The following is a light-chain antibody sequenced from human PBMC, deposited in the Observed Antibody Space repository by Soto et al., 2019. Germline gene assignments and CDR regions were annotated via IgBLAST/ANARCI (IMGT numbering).Light chain of an antibody. CDR3: QQRSNWPPT. Sequence: EIMLTQSPDTLSLSPGNRATLSCRASQSVSTYLAWYQQKPGQPPRLLIYDASNRATGIPARFSGSGSGTDFTLTISSLGPEDFAVYYCQQRSNWPPTFGQGTKVDIK. V-gene: IGKV3-11*01. J-gene: IGKJ1*01. CDR2: DAS. CDR1: QSVSTY.